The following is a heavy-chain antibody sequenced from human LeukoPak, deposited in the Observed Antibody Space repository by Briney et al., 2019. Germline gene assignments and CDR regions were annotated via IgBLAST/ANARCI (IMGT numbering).Heavy chain of an antibody. Sequence: SVKVSCKASGGTFSSYAISWVRQAPGQGLEWMGRIIPIFGTANYAQKFQGRVTTTTDESTSTAYMELSSLRSEDTAVYYCTRSYGYGDFDYWGQGTLVTVSS. CDR1: GGTFSSYA. V-gene: IGHV1-69*05. CDR3: TRSYGYGDFDY. D-gene: IGHD5-18*01. J-gene: IGHJ4*02. CDR2: IIPIFGTA.